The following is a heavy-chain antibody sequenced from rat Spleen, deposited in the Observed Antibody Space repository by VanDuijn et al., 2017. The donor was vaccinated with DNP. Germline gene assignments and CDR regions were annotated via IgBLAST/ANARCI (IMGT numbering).Heavy chain of an antibody. Sequence: EVQLVESDGGLVQPGRSLKLSCAASGFTFSDYHMAWVRQAPTKGLEWVATISYDGSNTNYRDSVKGRFTISRDNAKSTLYLQMDSLRSEDTATYYCTRAEGTGFPYWGQGTLVSVSS. J-gene: IGHJ3*01. D-gene: IGHD1-11*01. CDR1: GFTFSDYH. V-gene: IGHV5-29*01. CDR3: TRAEGTGFPY. CDR2: ISYDGSNT.